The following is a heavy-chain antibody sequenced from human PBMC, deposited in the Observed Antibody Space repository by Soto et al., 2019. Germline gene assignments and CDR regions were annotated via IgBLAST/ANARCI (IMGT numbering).Heavy chain of an antibody. CDR2: ISYDGSNK. V-gene: IGHV3-30-3*01. D-gene: IGHD2-2*02. CDR1: GFTFSSYA. Sequence: GGSLRLSCAASGFTFSSYAMHWVRQAPGKGLEWVAVISYDGSNKYYADPVKGRFTISRDNSKNTLYLQMNSLRAEDTAVYYCASTYCSSTSCYTHHLDYWGQGTLVTVSS. J-gene: IGHJ4*02. CDR3: ASTYCSSTSCYTHHLDY.